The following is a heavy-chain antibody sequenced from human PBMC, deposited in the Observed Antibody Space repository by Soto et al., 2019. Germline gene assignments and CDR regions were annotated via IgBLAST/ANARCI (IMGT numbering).Heavy chain of an antibody. D-gene: IGHD2-2*02. CDR2: IIPIFGTA. CDR3: ARGYCSSTSCYKTHYYYGMDV. J-gene: IGHJ6*02. Sequence: QVQLVQSGAEVKKPGSSVKVSCKASGGTFSSYAISWVRQAPGQGLEWMGGIIPIFGTANYAQTFQGRVTITAYKSTSTAYMELSSLRSEDTAVYYCARGYCSSTSCYKTHYYYGMDVWGQGTTVTVSS. CDR1: GGTFSSYA. V-gene: IGHV1-69*06.